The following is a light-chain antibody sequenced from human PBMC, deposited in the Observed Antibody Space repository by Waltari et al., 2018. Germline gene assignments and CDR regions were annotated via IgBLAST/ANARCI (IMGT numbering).Light chain of an antibody. CDR2: NVD. Sequence: QSALTQPASVSGSPGQSITLSCTGTRSDVGAYNYFSCIQQHPGKAPQLMIYNVDNRPSGVSNRFSGSKSGNTASLTISGLQADDEADYYCTSYARISWVFGGGTKLSVL. CDR1: RSDVGAYNY. J-gene: IGLJ3*02. CDR3: TSYARISWV. V-gene: IGLV2-14*03.